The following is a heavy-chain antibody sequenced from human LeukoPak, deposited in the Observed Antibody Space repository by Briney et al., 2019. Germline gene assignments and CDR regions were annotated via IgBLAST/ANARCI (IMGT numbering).Heavy chain of an antibody. V-gene: IGHV3-30-3*01. D-gene: IGHD3-22*01. J-gene: IGHJ3*02. CDR2: ISYDGSNK. Sequence: PGGSLRLSCAASGFTFSSYAMHWVRQAPGKGLEWVAVISYDGSNKYYADSVKGRFTISRDNSKNTLHLQMNSLRAEDTAVYYCARGYYYDSNGAFDIWGQGTMVTVSS. CDR1: GFTFSSYA. CDR3: ARGYYYDSNGAFDI.